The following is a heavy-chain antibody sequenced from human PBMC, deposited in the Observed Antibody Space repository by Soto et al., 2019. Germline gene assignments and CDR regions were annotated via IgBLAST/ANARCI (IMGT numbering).Heavy chain of an antibody. CDR3: ARVRSSSVYYYYGMDV. CDR1: GFTFSSYW. Sequence: RRLSCAASGFTFSSYWMHWVRQAPGKGLVWVSRINSDGSSTSYADSVKGRFTISRDNAKNTLYLQMNSLRAEDTAVYYCARVRSSSVYYYYGMDVWGQGTTVTVYS. J-gene: IGHJ6*02. CDR2: INSDGSST. D-gene: IGHD6-6*01. V-gene: IGHV3-74*01.